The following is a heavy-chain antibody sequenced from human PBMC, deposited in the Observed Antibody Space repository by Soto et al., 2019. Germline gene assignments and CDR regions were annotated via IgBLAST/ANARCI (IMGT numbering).Heavy chain of an antibody. J-gene: IGHJ4*02. CDR3: TTGFDF. CDR1: GFTFSNAW. Sequence: EVQLVESGGGLVKPGGSLRLSCAASGFTFSNAWMSWVRQAPGKGLEWVGLIKTNTDGGTTDYTAPVKGRFTISRDDSENTLYLQMNSLKTEDTAVYYCTTGFDFRGQGTLVTVSS. D-gene: IGHD3-3*01. V-gene: IGHV3-15*01. CDR2: IKTNTDGGTT.